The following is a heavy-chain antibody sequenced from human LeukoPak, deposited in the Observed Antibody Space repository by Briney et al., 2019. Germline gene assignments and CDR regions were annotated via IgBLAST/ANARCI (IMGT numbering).Heavy chain of an antibody. CDR1: GCTFTSYY. J-gene: IGHJ4*02. Sequence: ASVKVSCKASGCTFTSYYMHWVRQAPGQGLEWMGIINPSGGSTSYAQKFQGRVTMTRDTSTSTVYMELSSLRSEDTAVYYCARATMIVVAPDYWGQGTLVTVSS. V-gene: IGHV1-46*03. CDR3: ARATMIVVAPDY. CDR2: INPSGGST. D-gene: IGHD3-22*01.